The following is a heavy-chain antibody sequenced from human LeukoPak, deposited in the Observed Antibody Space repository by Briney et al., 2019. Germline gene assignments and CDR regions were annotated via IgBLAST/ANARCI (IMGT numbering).Heavy chain of an antibody. CDR3: AKDIQLSA. Sequence: GGSLRLSCAASGFNFNDAAMTWVPQAPGKGLEWVSLIASSGRNTYYTDSVRGRFTISRDNSKKTLSLQMNSLRGEDTAIYYCAKDIQLSAWGLGTMVTVSS. CDR2: IASSGRNT. J-gene: IGHJ3*01. V-gene: IGHV3-23*01. D-gene: IGHD5-24*01. CDR1: GFNFNDAA.